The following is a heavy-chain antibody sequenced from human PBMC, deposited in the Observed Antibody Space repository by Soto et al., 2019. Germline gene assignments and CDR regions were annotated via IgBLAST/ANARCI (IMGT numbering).Heavy chain of an antibody. V-gene: IGHV1-24*01. CDR1: GYTLTELS. CDR3: AINPQMLPAARPS. Sequence: GPSVKVSCKVSGYTLTELSMHWVRQAPGKGLEWMGGFDPEDGETIYAQKFQGRVTMTEDTSTDTAYMELSSLRSEDTAVYYCAINPQMLPAARPSWGQGTLVTVSS. CDR2: FDPEDGET. D-gene: IGHD2-2*01. J-gene: IGHJ4*02.